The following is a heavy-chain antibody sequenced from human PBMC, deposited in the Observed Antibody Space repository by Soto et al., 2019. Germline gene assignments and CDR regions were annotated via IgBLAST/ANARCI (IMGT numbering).Heavy chain of an antibody. CDR3: ACDPVWDTAMVFWYLDL. J-gene: IGHJ2*01. V-gene: IGHV3-30-3*01. D-gene: IGHD5-18*01. CDR2: ISYDGSNK. Sequence: GGSRRLSCAAAGFTFSSYAMHWVPKAPGKGLKWVAVISYDGSNKYYADSVKGRFTISRDNSKNTLYLQMNSLRAEDTAVYYCACDPVWDTAMVFWYLDLWGHGTLVTVSS. CDR1: GFTFSSYA.